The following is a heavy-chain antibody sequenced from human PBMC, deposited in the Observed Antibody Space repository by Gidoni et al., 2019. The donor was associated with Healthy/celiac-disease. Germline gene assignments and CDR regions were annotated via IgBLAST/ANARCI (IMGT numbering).Heavy chain of an antibody. CDR3: ARGVFSSGWPYNWFDP. Sequence: QVQLVQSGAEVKKPGASVKVSCKASGYTFPSYDINWVRQATGQGLEWMGWMNPNSGNTGYAQKFQGRVTMTRNTSISTAYMELSSLRSEDTAVYYCARGVFSSGWPYNWFDPWGQGTLVTVSS. CDR1: GYTFPSYD. J-gene: IGHJ5*02. CDR2: MNPNSGNT. V-gene: IGHV1-8*01. D-gene: IGHD6-19*01.